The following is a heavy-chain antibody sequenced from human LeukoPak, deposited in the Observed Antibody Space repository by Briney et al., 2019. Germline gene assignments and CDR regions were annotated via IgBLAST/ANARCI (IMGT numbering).Heavy chain of an antibody. D-gene: IGHD3-22*01. Sequence: KTSESLSLTCTVSVDSISSYYWSWIREPPGKRLGWIGYIYYSGSTNYIPSLKSPVTISVDTSKNQFSLKLSSVTAADTAVYYCARDATLYDSSGYYRRGDYYFDYWGQGTLVTVSS. V-gene: IGHV4-59*01. CDR2: IYYSGST. CDR3: ARDATLYDSSGYYRRGDYYFDY. CDR1: VDSISSYY. J-gene: IGHJ4*02.